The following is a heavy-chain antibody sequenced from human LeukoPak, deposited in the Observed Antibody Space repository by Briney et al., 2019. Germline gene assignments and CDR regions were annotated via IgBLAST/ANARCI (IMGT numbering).Heavy chain of an antibody. J-gene: IGHJ4*02. CDR1: GFTFSSYA. D-gene: IGHD3-3*01. CDR2: ISSSGSGGNT. CDR3: ARERRFLDY. V-gene: IGHV3-23*01. Sequence: GGSLRLSCAASGFTFSSYAMSWARQAPGKGLEWVSGISSSGSGGNTYYADSVKGRFTISRDNSKNTLYLQMNSLRAEDTAVYYCARERRFLDYWGQGTLVTVSS.